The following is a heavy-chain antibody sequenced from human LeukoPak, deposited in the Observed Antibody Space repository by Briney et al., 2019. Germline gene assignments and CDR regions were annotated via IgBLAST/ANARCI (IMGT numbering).Heavy chain of an antibody. CDR1: GGSISSSSYY. CDR3: ARGRRDIVVVPAAIGGDFDY. J-gene: IGHJ4*02. Sequence: PSETLSLTCTVSGGSISSSSYYWGWIRQPPGKGLEWIGSIYYSGSTYYNPSLKSRVTISVDTSKNQFSLKLSSVTAADTAVYCCARGRRDIVVVPAAIGGDFDYWGQGTLVTVSS. CDR2: IYYSGST. D-gene: IGHD2-2*02. V-gene: IGHV4-39*01.